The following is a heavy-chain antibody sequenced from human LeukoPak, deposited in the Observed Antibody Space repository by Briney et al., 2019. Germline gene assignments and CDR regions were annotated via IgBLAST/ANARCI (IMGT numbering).Heavy chain of an antibody. CDR2: IRYDGSNK. CDR1: GFTFSSHG. V-gene: IGHV3-30*02. CDR3: AKDSSRGDSSSWYRGRRTPYYFDY. Sequence: GGSLRLSCAASGFTFSSHGMHWVRQAPGKGLEWVAFIRYDGSNKYYADSVKGRFTISRDNSKNTLYLQMNSLRAEDTAVYYCAKDSSRGDSSSWYRGRRTPYYFDYWGQGTLVTVSS. D-gene: IGHD6-13*01. J-gene: IGHJ4*02.